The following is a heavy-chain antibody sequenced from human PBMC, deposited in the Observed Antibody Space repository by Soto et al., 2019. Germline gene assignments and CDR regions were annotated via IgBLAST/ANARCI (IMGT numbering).Heavy chain of an antibody. D-gene: IGHD1-1*01. CDR3: AKDPTGTTPGQYYFDY. J-gene: IGHJ4*02. CDR1: GFTFSSYA. CDR2: ISVSGGST. V-gene: IGHV3-23*01. Sequence: PGGSLRLSCAASGFTFSSYAMSWVRQAPGKGLAWVSGISVSGGSTYYADSVKGRFTISRDNSKNTLYLQMNSLRAEDTAVYYCAKDPTGTTPGQYYFDYWGQGTLVTVSS.